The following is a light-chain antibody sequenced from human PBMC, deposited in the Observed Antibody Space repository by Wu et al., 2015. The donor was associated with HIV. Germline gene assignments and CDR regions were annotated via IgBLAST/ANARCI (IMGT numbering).Light chain of an antibody. V-gene: IGKV3-15*01. CDR1: QSLGTN. J-gene: IGKJ2*01. CDR2: SAS. CDR3: QQYNNWPSYT. Sequence: IVMTQSPATLSVSPGESATLSCRASQSLGTNLAWYQHKPGQAPRLLIYSASTRATGIPARFSGSGSGTEFTLTISSMQSEDFAVYYCQQYNNWPSYTFGQGPSWRSN.